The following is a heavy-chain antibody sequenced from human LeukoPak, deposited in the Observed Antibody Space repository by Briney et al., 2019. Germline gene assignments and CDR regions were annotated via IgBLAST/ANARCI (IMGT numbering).Heavy chain of an antibody. J-gene: IGHJ6*02. D-gene: IGHD6-13*01. CDR1: RFTFSSCA. Sequence: GGSLRLSCTASRFTFSSCAMHWVRQAPGKGLKWVAVISYDGSNKYYADSVKGRFTISRDNSKNTLYLQMNSLRVEDTAVYYCARGVQQLVLTPPRVGYGMDVWGQGTTVTVSS. V-gene: IGHV3-30-3*01. CDR3: ARGVQQLVLTPPRVGYGMDV. CDR2: ISYDGSNK.